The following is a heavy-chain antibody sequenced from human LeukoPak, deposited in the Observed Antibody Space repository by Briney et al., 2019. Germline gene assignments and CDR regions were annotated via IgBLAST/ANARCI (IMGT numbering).Heavy chain of an antibody. CDR2: ISGSSDST. CDR3: AKDPTNYGRGDFQH. Sequence: GGSLRLSCAVSGFTFSSYAMNWVRQAPRKGLEWVSVISGSSDSTDYADSVKGRFTISRDNSKNTLYLQMNSLRADDTAVYYCAKDPTNYGRGDFQHWGQSTLVTVSS. J-gene: IGHJ1*01. D-gene: IGHD4/OR15-4a*01. V-gene: IGHV3-23*01. CDR1: GFTFSSYA.